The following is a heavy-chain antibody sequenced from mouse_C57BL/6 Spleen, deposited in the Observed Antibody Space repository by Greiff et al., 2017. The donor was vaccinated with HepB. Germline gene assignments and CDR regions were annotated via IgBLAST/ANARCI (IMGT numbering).Heavy chain of an antibody. D-gene: IGHD2-5*01. CDR1: GYAFSSSW. CDR2: IYPGDGDT. Sequence: QVQLKESGPELVKPGASVKISCKASGYAFSSSWMNWVKQRPGKGLEWIGRIYPGDGDTNYNGKFKGKATLTADKSSSTAYMQLSSLTSEDSAVYFWANSNYVAWFAYWGQGTLVTVSA. J-gene: IGHJ3*01. CDR3: ANSNYVAWFAY. V-gene: IGHV1-82*01.